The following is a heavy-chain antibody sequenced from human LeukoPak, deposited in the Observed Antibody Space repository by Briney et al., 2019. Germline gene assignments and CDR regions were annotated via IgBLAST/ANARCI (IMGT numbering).Heavy chain of an antibody. J-gene: IGHJ3*02. D-gene: IGHD5-18*01. V-gene: IGHV1-69*05. Sequence: SVKVSCKASGGTFSSYAISWVRQAPGQGLEWMGRIIPIFGTANYAQKFQGRVTITTDESTSTAYMELSSVRSEDTAVYYCARRHTAMVEDAFDIWGQGTMVTVSS. CDR2: IIPIFGTA. CDR1: GGTFSSYA. CDR3: ARRHTAMVEDAFDI.